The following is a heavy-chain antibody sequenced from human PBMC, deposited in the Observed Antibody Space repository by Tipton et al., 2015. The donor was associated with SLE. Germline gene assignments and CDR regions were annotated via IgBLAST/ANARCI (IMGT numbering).Heavy chain of an antibody. Sequence: TLSLTCTVSGGSISSYYWSWIRQPPGKRLEWIGYIYYSGSTNYNPSLKSRVTISVDTSKNQFSLKLSSVTAADTAVYYCAREGGNSSGWLVYWGQGTLVTVSS. J-gene: IGHJ4*02. CDR1: GGSISSYY. D-gene: IGHD6-19*01. V-gene: IGHV4-59*01. CDR2: IYYSGST. CDR3: AREGGNSSGWLVY.